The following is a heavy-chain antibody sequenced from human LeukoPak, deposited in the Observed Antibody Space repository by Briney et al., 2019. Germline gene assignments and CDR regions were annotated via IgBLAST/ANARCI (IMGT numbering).Heavy chain of an antibody. CDR2: IIPILGIA. D-gene: IGHD6-19*01. CDR3: ARGGIAVAGSFFDY. Sequence: ASVTVSCKASGGTFSSYAISWVRQAPGQGLEWMGRIIPILGIANCAQKFQGRVTITSDKSTSTAYMELSSLRSEDTAVYYCARGGIAVAGSFFDYWGQGTLVTVSS. V-gene: IGHV1-69*04. J-gene: IGHJ4*02. CDR1: GGTFSSYA.